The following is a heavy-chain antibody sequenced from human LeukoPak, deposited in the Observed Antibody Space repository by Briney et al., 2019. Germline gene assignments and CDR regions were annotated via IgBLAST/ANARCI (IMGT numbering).Heavy chain of an antibody. J-gene: IGHJ4*02. D-gene: IGHD6-13*01. V-gene: IGHV5-51*01. CDR1: GYRFTSYW. Sequence: GESLKISCKGSGYRFTSYWIGWVRQMPGKGLEWMGIVYPDDSDTRYSPSFQGQVTISADKSISTAYLQLNSLKASDTAIYFCALPILDTNSWFQLDQWGQGTLVTVSS. CDR3: ALPILDTNSWFQLDQ. CDR2: VYPDDSDT.